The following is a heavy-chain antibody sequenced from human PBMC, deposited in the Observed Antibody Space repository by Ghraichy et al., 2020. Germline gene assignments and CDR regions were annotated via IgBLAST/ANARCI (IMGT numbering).Heavy chain of an antibody. CDR2: IDWNDDK. Sequence: SGPTLVKPTQTLTLTCTFSGFSLRTSGVGVGWIRQPPGKALEWLALIDWNDDKRYSPSLKSRLTITKDTSKNKVVLTMTNMDPVDTATYYCAHGARGWSNYYYYSAMDVWGRGTSVTVSS. D-gene: IGHD3-10*01. CDR3: AHGARGWSNYYYYSAMDV. CDR1: GFSLRTSGVG. V-gene: IGHV2-5*01. J-gene: IGHJ6*02.